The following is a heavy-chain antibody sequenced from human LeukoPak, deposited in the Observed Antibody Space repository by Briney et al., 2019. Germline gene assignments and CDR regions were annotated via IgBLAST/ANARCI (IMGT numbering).Heavy chain of an antibody. CDR1: GFTFSSYG. D-gene: IGHD4-17*01. CDR3: ARGHYGDYVLDY. J-gene: IGHJ4*02. V-gene: IGHV3-33*01. Sequence: GRSLRLSCAASGFTFSSYGMHWVRQAPGKGLEWVAVIWYDGSNKYYADSVKGRFTISRDNSKNTLYLQMSSLRAEDTAVYYCARGHYGDYVLDYWGQGTLVTVSS. CDR2: IWYDGSNK.